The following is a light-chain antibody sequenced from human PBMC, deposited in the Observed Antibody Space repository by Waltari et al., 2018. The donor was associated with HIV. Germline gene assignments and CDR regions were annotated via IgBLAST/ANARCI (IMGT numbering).Light chain of an antibody. J-gene: IGLJ3*02. V-gene: IGLV3-21*02. Sequence: SYVLTQPPSVSVAPGQTARITCGGNTIGSKSVHWYQQKPGQAPVLVVYDDTDRPSGIPERCSGSKSGNTATLSVSRVEAGDEADYYCQVWDSSSDHPVFGGGTQLTVL. CDR3: QVWDSSSDHPV. CDR2: DDT. CDR1: TIGSKS.